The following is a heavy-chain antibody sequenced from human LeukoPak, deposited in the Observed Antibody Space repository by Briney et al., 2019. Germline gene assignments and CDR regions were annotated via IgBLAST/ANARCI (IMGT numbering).Heavy chain of an antibody. D-gene: IGHD6-13*01. CDR3: AKELFKAAAPDY. CDR1: GFTFSSYG. Sequence: PGRSLRLSCAASGFTFSSYGMHWVRQAPGKGLEWVAVISYDGSNKYYADSVNGRFTISRDNSKNTLYLQMNSLRAEGTAVYYCAKELFKAAAPDYWGQGTLVTVSS. J-gene: IGHJ4*02. V-gene: IGHV3-30*18. CDR2: ISYDGSNK.